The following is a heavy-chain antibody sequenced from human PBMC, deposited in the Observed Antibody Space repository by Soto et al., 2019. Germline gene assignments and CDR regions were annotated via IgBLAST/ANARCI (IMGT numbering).Heavy chain of an antibody. CDR1: GFTFSNYA. CDR2: IIGSSGRT. V-gene: IGHV3-23*01. CDR3: AKEYTSTSRGSFDY. J-gene: IGHJ4*02. D-gene: IGHD1-26*01. Sequence: PGGSLRLSCAASGFTFSNYAMNWVRQAPGKGLEWVSGIIGSSGRTFYADSVKGRFTISRDNSKNTVYLQMNSVRADDTAVYYCAKEYTSTSRGSFDYWGQGALVTVSS.